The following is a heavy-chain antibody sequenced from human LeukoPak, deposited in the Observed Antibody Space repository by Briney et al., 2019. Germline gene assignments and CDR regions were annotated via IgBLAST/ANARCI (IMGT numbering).Heavy chain of an antibody. V-gene: IGHV3-30*18. D-gene: IGHD1-26*01. J-gene: IGHJ6*02. CDR3: AKDNGGSYYVYYYYYGMDV. CDR1: GFTFSSYG. CDR2: ISYDGSNK. Sequence: GRSLRLSCAASGFTFSSYGMHWVRQAPGKGLEWVAVISYDGSNKYYADSVKGRFTISRDNSKNTLYLQMNSVRAEDTAVYYCAKDNGGSYYVYYYYYGMDVWGQGTTVTVSS.